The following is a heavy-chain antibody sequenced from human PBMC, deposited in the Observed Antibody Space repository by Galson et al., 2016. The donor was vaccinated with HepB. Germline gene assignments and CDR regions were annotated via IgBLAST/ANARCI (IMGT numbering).Heavy chain of an antibody. Sequence: SLRLSCAASGFTFSSYRMNWVRHPPGKGLVWVARINSDATTPYADSAAGRFPISRDDADNTLYLQMNSLRAEDTAVYYCARDQYDFWSGRSYYYYMDVWGTGTTVTVSS. V-gene: IGHV3-74*03. CDR1: GFTFSSYR. CDR2: INSDATT. CDR3: ARDQYDFWSGRSYYYYMDV. D-gene: IGHD3-3*01. J-gene: IGHJ6*03.